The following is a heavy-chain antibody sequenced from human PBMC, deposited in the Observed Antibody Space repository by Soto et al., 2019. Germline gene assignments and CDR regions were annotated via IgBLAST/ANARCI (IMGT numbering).Heavy chain of an antibody. J-gene: IGHJ6*02. CDR2: IYPGDSDT. Sequence: PGESLKISCKGSGYSFTSYWIGWVRQMPGKGLEWMGIIYPGDSDTRYSPSFQGQVTISADKSISTAYLQWSSLKALDTAMYYCARHRYSSSWDVIYYYYGMDVWGQGTTVTVSS. V-gene: IGHV5-51*01. CDR3: ARHRYSSSWDVIYYYYGMDV. D-gene: IGHD6-13*01. CDR1: GYSFTSYW.